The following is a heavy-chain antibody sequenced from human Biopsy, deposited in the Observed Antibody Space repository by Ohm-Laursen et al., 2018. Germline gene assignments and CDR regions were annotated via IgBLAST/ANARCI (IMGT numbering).Heavy chain of an antibody. Sequence: SDTLSLTCNVSGGDINNYYWSWIRQPAGKGLEGIGRIYPAKSTNYNPSIKSRVTMSVDTSKKQLFLRLRSVTAADTAMYYCASVVLGPTNDAFDLWGQGTMVVVSS. CDR1: GGDINNYY. V-gene: IGHV4-4*07. J-gene: IGHJ3*01. CDR2: IYPAKST. CDR3: ASVVLGPTNDAFDL. D-gene: IGHD3-22*01.